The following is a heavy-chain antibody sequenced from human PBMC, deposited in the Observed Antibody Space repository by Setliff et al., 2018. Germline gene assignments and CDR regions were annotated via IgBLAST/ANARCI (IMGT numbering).Heavy chain of an antibody. CDR2: ISSSSSYI. V-gene: IGHV3-21*01. Sequence: ASETLSLTCTVSGGSISSSSDYWGWIRQPPGKGLEWVSSISSSSSYIYYADSVKGRFTISRDNAKNSLYLQMHSLRAEDTAVYYCARDGGEYWGQGTLVTVSS. D-gene: IGHD3-16*01. J-gene: IGHJ4*02. CDR1: GGSISSSS. CDR3: ARDGGEY.